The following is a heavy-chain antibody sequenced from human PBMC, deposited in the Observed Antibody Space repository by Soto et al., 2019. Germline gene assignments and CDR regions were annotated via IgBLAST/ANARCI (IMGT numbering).Heavy chain of an antibody. CDR2: IYYSGST. D-gene: IGHD2-2*01. V-gene: IGHV4-31*03. J-gene: IGHJ4*02. CDR3: ARGLLSLVPAATSLFDY. Sequence: SETLSLTCTVSGGSISSGGYYWSWIRQHPGKGLEWIGYIYYSGSTYYNPSLKSRVTISVDTSKNQFSLKLSSVTAADTAVYYCARGLLSLVPAATSLFDYWGQGTLVTVSS. CDR1: GGSISSGGYY.